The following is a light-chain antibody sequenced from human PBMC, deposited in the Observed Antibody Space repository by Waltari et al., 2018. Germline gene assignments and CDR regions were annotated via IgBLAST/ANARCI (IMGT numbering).Light chain of an antibody. Sequence: DILMTQSPSTLSASVGDRVTITCRASQSISGWLAWYQQQPGKAPKILISDVSSLESGVPSRFSGSGSGTKFTLTISSLEPEDFAVYYCQQRSNLGGGTKVEIK. CDR2: DVS. V-gene: IGKV1-5*01. J-gene: IGKJ4*01. CDR1: QSISGW. CDR3: QQRSN.